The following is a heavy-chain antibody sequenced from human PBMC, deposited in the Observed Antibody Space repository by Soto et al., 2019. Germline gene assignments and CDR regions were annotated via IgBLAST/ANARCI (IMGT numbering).Heavy chain of an antibody. CDR1: GGSISSGDYY. CDR2: IYYSGST. J-gene: IGHJ5*01. CDR3: ARLGAHYQSLAS. Sequence: SETLSLTCTVSGGSISSGDYYWSWIRQPPGKGLEWIGYIYYSGSTYYNPSLKSRVTISLETSKSQISLRLSSVTAADTAIYYCARLGAHYQSLASWGPGTLVTVSS. V-gene: IGHV4-30-4*01. D-gene: IGHD2-2*01.